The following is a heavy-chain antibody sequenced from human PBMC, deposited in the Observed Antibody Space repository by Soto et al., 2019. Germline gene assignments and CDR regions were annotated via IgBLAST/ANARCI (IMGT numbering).Heavy chain of an antibody. CDR2: ISPMFGAA. CDR3: AREVQVHTPAFVY. V-gene: IGHV1-69*19. CDR1: GGTFNTYA. J-gene: IGHJ4*02. D-gene: IGHD3-10*01. Sequence: QVQLVQSGAEMKKPGSSVKVSCQSSGGTFNTYAMNWVRQAPGQGPEWMGDISPMFGAANYAPKFQGRVTLPAVDSTGTSYMQLSSLTSEDTALYFCAREVQVHTPAFVYWGQGTLVTVSS.